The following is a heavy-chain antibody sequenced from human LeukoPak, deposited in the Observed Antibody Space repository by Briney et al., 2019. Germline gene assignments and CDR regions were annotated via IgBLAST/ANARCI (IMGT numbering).Heavy chain of an antibody. D-gene: IGHD2-2*01. V-gene: IGHV4-38-2*01. J-gene: IGHJ5*02. Sequence: PSETLSLTCAVSGYSISSGYYWGWIRQPPGKGLEWIGRIYHSGSTYYNPSLKSRVTISVDTSKNQFSLKLSSVTAADTAVYYCARGCSSTSCYGWFDPWGQGTLVTVSS. CDR1: GYSISSGYY. CDR2: IYHSGST. CDR3: ARGCSSTSCYGWFDP.